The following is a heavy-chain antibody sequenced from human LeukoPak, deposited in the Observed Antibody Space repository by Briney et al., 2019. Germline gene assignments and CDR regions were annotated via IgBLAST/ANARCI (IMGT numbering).Heavy chain of an antibody. J-gene: IGHJ4*02. CDR3: ARLYLRDHCSSTSCYGLYFDY. Sequence: SETLSLTCAVSGYSITSGYYWGWIRQPPGKGGEWIGSIYNSGRTYYNPSLKSRVTISVDTSKKKLSMKMSTVTAADTAVYYCARLYLRDHCSSTSCYGLYFDYWGQGTLVTVSS. V-gene: IGHV4-38-2*01. CDR1: GYSITSGYY. D-gene: IGHD2-2*01. CDR2: IYNSGRT.